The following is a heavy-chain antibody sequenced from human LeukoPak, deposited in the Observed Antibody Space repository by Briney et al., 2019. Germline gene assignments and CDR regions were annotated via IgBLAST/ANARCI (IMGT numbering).Heavy chain of an antibody. Sequence: SETLSLTCAVYGGSFSGYYWSWIRQPPGKGLEWIGEINHSGSTNYNPSLKSRVTISVDTSKNQFSLKLSSVTAADTAVYYCARRGGGLRYFDWSNAAPYYYYYGMDVWGQGTTVTVSS. V-gene: IGHV4-34*01. J-gene: IGHJ6*02. CDR3: ARRGGGLRYFDWSNAAPYYYYYGMDV. D-gene: IGHD3-9*01. CDR2: INHSGST. CDR1: GGSFSGYY.